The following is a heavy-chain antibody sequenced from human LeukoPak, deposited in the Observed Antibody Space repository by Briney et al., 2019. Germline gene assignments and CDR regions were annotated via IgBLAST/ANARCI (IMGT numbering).Heavy chain of an antibody. CDR2: IYDGGIT. CDR1: GSTISNNY. J-gene: IGHJ4*02. D-gene: IGHD3-10*01. V-gene: IGHV3-66*01. Sequence: GGSLRLSCAASGSTISNNYMNWVRQAPGKGPEWVSVIYDGGITYYADSVKGRFTISRDDSKNTLHLQMNSLRVDDTAVYYCARDRDYSGSGSPDSWGQGTLVTVSS. CDR3: ARDRDYSGSGSPDS.